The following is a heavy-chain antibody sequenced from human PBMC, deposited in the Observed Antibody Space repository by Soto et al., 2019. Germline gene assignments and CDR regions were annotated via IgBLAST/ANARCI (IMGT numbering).Heavy chain of an antibody. J-gene: IGHJ5*01. D-gene: IGHD1-1*01. CDR2: VHISGHS. Sequence: QVHLQESGPGLVAPSGTLSLTCTLSGGSVRAPDWWNWVRQSPDKGLEGIAEVHISGHSNYNPSLRSRVSVSIDSSKNQFYLNLNPVTAADTAIYYCARVRQGCSANNCYFDPWGQGTQVTISS. CDR1: GGSVRAPDW. CDR3: ARVRQGCSANNCYFDP. V-gene: IGHV4-4*02.